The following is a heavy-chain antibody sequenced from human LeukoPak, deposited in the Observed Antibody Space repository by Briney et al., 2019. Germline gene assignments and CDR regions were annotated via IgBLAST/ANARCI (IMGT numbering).Heavy chain of an antibody. V-gene: IGHV1-2*02. CDR3: AIRMGDSSGYIDAFDM. D-gene: IGHD3-22*01. J-gene: IGHJ3*02. Sequence: GASVKVSCKASGYTFTSYGIRWVRQAPGQGLEWMGWINPNSGGTNYAQKCQGRVTMTRDTSISTAYMELRRLRSDDTAVYYCAIRMGDSSGYIDAFDMWGQGTMVTVSS. CDR2: INPNSGGT. CDR1: GYTFTSYG.